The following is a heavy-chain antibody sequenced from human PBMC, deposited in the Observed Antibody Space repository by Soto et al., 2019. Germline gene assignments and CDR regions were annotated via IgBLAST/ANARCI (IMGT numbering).Heavy chain of an antibody. D-gene: IGHD6-6*01. J-gene: IGHJ3*02. Sequence: PVGSLRLSCAASGFTFSSYEMNWVRQAPGKGLEWVSYISSSGSTIYYADSVKGRFTISRDNAKNSLYLQMSSLRAEDTAVYYCARDAWGFKQLDRADDAFDIWGQGTMVTVSS. CDR1: GFTFSSYE. CDR2: ISSSGSTI. CDR3: ARDAWGFKQLDRADDAFDI. V-gene: IGHV3-48*03.